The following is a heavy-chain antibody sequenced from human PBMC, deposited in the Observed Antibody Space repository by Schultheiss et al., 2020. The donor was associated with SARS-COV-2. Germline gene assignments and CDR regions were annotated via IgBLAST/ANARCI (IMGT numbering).Heavy chain of an antibody. CDR1: GYTLTELS. CDR2: INPSGGST. V-gene: IGHV1-46*01. J-gene: IGHJ4*01. CDR3: ARVIGGTYFEY. Sequence: ASVKVSCKVSGYTLTELSMHWVRQAPGQGLEWMGIINPSGGSTSYAQKFQGRVTMTRDTSTSTVYMELSSLRSEDTAVYYCARVIGGTYFEYWGRGTLVTVSS. D-gene: IGHD1-26*01.